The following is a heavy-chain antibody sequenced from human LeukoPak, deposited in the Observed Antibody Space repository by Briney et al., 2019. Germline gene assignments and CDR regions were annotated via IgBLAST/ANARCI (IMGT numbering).Heavy chain of an antibody. CDR3: AREGELYYFDY. CDR1: GGSISSGGYY. Sequence: SQTLSLACTVSGGSISSGGYYWSWIRQHPGKGLEWIGYIYYSGSTYYNPSLKSRVTISVDTSKNQFSLKLSSVTAADTAVYYCAREGELYYFDYWGQGTLVTVSS. D-gene: IGHD1-7*01. CDR2: IYYSGST. V-gene: IGHV4-31*03. J-gene: IGHJ4*02.